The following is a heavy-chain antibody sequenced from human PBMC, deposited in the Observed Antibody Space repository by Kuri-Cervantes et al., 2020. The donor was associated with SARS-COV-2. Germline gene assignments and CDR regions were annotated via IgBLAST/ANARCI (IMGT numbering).Heavy chain of an antibody. CDR1: GFTFSNAW. CDR3: ARDGGVVIPWFDP. Sequence: GGSLRLSCAASGFTFSNAWMSWVRQAPGKGLEWVSSISSSSSYIYYADSVKGRFTISRDNAKNSLYLQMNSLRAEDTAVYYCARDGGVVIPWFDPWGQGTLVTVSS. V-gene: IGHV3-21*01. J-gene: IGHJ5*02. D-gene: IGHD3-3*01. CDR2: ISSSSSYI.